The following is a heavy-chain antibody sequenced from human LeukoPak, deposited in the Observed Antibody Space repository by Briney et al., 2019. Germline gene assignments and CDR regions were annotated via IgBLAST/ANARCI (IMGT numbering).Heavy chain of an antibody. V-gene: IGHV4-30-4*01. D-gene: IGHD2-8*01. CDR1: GGSISSGDYY. Sequence: SETLSLTCTVSGGSISSGDYYWSWIRQPPGKGLEWIGYIYYSGSTYYNPSLKSRVTISVDTSKNQFSLKLSSVTAADTAVYYCARARVILCYDLWGRGTLVTVSS. CDR3: ARARVILCYDL. J-gene: IGHJ2*01. CDR2: IYYSGST.